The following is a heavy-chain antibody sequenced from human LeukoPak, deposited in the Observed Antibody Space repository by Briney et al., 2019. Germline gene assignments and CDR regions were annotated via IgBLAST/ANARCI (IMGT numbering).Heavy chain of an antibody. V-gene: IGHV4-39*01. J-gene: IGHJ5*02. Sequence: SETLSLTCTVSGGFVSSSSYYWGWIRQPPGKGLEWIGSISYSGTNYNNPSLKSRVSISIDTSKKQFSVKLTSVTAADTAMYYCASLGTLRSWGQGTLVTVSS. CDR3: ASLGTLRS. CDR2: ISYSGTN. D-gene: IGHD7-27*01. CDR1: GGFVSSSSYY.